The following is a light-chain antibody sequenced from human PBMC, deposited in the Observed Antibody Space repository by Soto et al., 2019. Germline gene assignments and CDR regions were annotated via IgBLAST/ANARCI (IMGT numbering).Light chain of an antibody. J-gene: IGKJ1*01. Sequence: DIQMTQYPSTLSASVGDRVTITCRASQSISSWLVWYQQKPGKAPKLLIYAASSLQSGVPSRFSGSGSGTDFTLTISSLQPEDFATYYCQQSYSTPWTFGQGTKVDI. CDR1: QSISSW. V-gene: IGKV1-39*01. CDR3: QQSYSTPWT. CDR2: AAS.